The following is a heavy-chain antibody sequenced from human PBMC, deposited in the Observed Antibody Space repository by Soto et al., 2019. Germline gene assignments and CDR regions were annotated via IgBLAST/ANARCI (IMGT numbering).Heavy chain of an antibody. CDR3: VTGGWGDN. J-gene: IGHJ4*02. V-gene: IGHV3-23*01. Sequence: EVQLLESGGGLVQPGESLRLSCAASGFNFSTYGMTWVRQAPGRGLEWVSAIYPSGGEIYYADAVMGRFIISRDDSRGSVSRQMDSLRGEDAATYYGVTGGWGDNWGPGPVVTVSS. CDR1: GFNFSTYG. D-gene: IGHD6-19*01. CDR2: IYPSGGEI.